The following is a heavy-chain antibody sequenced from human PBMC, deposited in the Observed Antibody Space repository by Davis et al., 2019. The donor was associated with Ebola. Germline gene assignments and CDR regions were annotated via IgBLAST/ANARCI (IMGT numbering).Heavy chain of an antibody. D-gene: IGHD6-13*01. CDR3: ARRGGGAAAGKGYYYYMDV. CDR1: GYSFTSYW. CDR2: IYPGDSDT. Sequence: GESLKISCKGSGYSFTSYWIGWVRQMPGKGLEWMGIIYPGDSDTRYSPSFQGQVTISADKSISTAYLQWSSLKASDTAMYYCARRGGGAAAGKGYYYYMDVWGKGTTVTVSS. J-gene: IGHJ6*03. V-gene: IGHV5-51*01.